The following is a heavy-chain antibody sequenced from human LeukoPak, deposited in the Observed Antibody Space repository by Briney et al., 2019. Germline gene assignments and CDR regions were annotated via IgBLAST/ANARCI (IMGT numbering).Heavy chain of an antibody. CDR1: GFTFSSYG. Sequence: GGSLRLSCAASGFTFSSYGMHWVRQAPGKGLEWVAFIRYDGSNKYYADSVKGRFTISRDNSKNTLYLQMNSLRAEDTAVYYCARRKGSQWLVFYDAFDIWGQGTMVTVSS. CDR2: IRYDGSNK. J-gene: IGHJ3*02. CDR3: ARRKGSQWLVFYDAFDI. V-gene: IGHV3-30*02. D-gene: IGHD6-19*01.